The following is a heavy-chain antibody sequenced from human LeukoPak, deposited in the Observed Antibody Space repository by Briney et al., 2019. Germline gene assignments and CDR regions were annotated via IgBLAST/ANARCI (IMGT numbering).Heavy chain of an antibody. D-gene: IGHD6-6*01. V-gene: IGHV4-39*07. Sequence: SETLSLTCTVSGGSISSSSYYWGWIRQPPGKGLEWIGEINHSGSTNYNPSLKSRVTISVDTSKNQFSLKLSSVTATDTAVYYCARGPRYSSSSGRFDYWGQGTLVTVSS. J-gene: IGHJ4*02. CDR3: ARGPRYSSSSGRFDY. CDR2: INHSGST. CDR1: GGSISSSSYY.